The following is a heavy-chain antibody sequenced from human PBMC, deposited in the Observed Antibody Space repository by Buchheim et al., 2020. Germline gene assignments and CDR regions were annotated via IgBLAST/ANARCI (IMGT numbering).Heavy chain of an antibody. Sequence: QVQLQESGPGLVRPSAPLSPSCTVSGASIRSYYWSWFRQPPGKGLEWMGYIYYSGSTKYSPPPMSRVPMSLDTSNNQFSLKLSSVTAADTAVYYCASLDLWSASAHWGQGTL. CDR2: IYYSGST. D-gene: IGHD3-3*01. CDR3: ASLDLWSASAH. CDR1: GASIRSYY. V-gene: IGHV4-59*01. J-gene: IGHJ4*02.